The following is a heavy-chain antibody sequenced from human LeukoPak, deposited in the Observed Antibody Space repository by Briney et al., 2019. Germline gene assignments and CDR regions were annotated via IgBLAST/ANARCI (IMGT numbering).Heavy chain of an antibody. CDR3: AKDFAKYCSGGCDFQH. CDR2: ISGSGDTT. J-gene: IGHJ1*01. Sequence: GGTLRLSCVASGFNFEFHGMSWVRQAPGKGLEWVSAISGSGDTTYYGDSVKGRFAIFRDNSRNMVYMQMNSLRAEDTAVYYCAKDFAKYCSGGCDFQHWGQGTLVTVSS. V-gene: IGHV3-23*01. D-gene: IGHD2-15*01. CDR1: GFNFEFHG.